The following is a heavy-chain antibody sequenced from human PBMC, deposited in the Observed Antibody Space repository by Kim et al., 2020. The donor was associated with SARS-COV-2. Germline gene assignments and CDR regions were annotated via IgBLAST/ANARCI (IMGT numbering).Heavy chain of an antibody. V-gene: IGHV4-61*02. CDR3: AREGRHFSDWYQGGYYYYAMDV. D-gene: IGHD6-19*01. CDR2: IYTTGST. Sequence: SETLSLTCTVSGGSISSGNYYWTWIRQPAGKGLEWIGRIYTTGSTNYNPSLKSRVSISVDTSKNQFSLKLSSVSAADTAVYYCAREGRHFSDWYQGGYYYYAMDVWGQGTTVSVSS. CDR1: GGSISSGNYY. J-gene: IGHJ6*02.